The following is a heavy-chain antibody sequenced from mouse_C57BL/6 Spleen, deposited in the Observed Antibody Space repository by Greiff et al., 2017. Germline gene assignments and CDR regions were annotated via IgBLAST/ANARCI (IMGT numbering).Heavy chain of an antibody. CDR2: IRSKSNNYAT. CDR3: VRRDYDGNFDY. CDR1: GFSFNTYA. D-gene: IGHD2-4*01. V-gene: IGHV10-1*01. Sequence: EVKLVESGGGLVQPKGSLKLSCAASGFSFNTYAMNWVRQAPGKGLEWVARIRSKSNNYATYYADSVKDRFTISRDDSESMLYLQMNNLKTEDTAMYYCVRRDYDGNFDYWGQGTTLTVSS. J-gene: IGHJ2*01.